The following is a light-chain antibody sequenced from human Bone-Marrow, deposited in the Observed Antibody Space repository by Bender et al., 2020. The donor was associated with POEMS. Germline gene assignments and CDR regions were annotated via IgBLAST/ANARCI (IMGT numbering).Light chain of an antibody. CDR2: EDN. CDR1: SGTIASNY. CDR3: QTWGTGFHVA. J-gene: IGLJ2*01. Sequence: NFILTQPHSVSESPGKTVTISCTRSSGTIASNYVQWYQQRPGSAPVTVIYEDNQRPSGVPDRFSGSIDSSSNSASLTISRLQTEDEADYYCQTWGTGFHVAFGGGTRLTVL. V-gene: IGLV6-57*03.